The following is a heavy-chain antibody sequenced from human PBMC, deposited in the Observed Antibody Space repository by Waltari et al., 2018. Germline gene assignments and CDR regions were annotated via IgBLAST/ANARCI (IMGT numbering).Heavy chain of an antibody. CDR1: GASFSSYY. V-gene: IGHV4-34*01. Sequence: QVQLQQWGAGLLKPSETLSRTCSVAGASFSSYYRGWVRHVPGKGLEWIGQIRHPGNPNYNPSLQSRVAISIDTSRNQFSLRVFSVTAADTGLYFCTRGGNYDFWSHSPFVDPWGQGTQVTVSS. J-gene: IGHJ5*02. D-gene: IGHD3-3*01. CDR2: IRHPGNP. CDR3: TRGGNYDFWSHSPFVDP.